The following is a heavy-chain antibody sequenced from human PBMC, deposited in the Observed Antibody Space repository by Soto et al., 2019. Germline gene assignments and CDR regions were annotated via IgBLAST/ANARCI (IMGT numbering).Heavy chain of an antibody. V-gene: IGHV3-64*01. D-gene: IGHD6-6*01. CDR1: GVTLSGYA. J-gene: IGHJ6*03. CDR2: ISSNGVGT. CDR3: ARRARPDFYYMDV. Sequence: VQLAESGGGLAQPGGSLRLSCAASGVTLSGYAMDWVRQAPGKGLEYVSGISSNGVGTYYANSVQGIFTISRDNSKNTVYLQMGSLRAEDMAVYYCARRARPDFYYMDVWGKGTTVTVSS.